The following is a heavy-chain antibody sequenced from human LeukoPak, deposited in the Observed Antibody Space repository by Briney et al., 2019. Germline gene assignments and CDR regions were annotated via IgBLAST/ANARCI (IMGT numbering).Heavy chain of an antibody. Sequence: SVKVSCKACVGTFNSYAISWVRQDPGQGLEWMGGIIPIFGTTNYARKFRGRVTLTADKSTRTAYMELSSLRSEDTAVYYCARDNDSRDPPHFDYWGQGTLVTVSS. J-gene: IGHJ4*02. V-gene: IGHV1-69*06. CDR2: IIPIFGTT. D-gene: IGHD3-16*01. CDR3: ARDNDSRDPPHFDY. CDR1: VGTFNSYA.